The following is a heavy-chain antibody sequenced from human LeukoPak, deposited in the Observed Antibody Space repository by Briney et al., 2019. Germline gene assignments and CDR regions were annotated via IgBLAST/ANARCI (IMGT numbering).Heavy chain of an antibody. J-gene: IGHJ6*02. D-gene: IGHD6-19*01. CDR2: INHSGST. V-gene: IGHV4-34*01. Sequence: SETLSLTCAVYGGSFSGYYWSWIRQPPGKGLEWIGEINHSGSTNYNPSLKSRVTISVDTSKNQFSLKLSSVTAADTAVYYCARGHSSGWYYYYGMDVWGQGTTVTVSS. CDR1: GGSFSGYY. CDR3: ARGHSSGWYYYYGMDV.